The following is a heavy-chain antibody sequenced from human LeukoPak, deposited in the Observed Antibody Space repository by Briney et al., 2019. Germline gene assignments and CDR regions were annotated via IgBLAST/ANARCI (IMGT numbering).Heavy chain of an antibody. Sequence: AVQVSCKACGGTFSNYTISWVRQAPGQGLEWMGRIIPILGIANYAQKFQGRVTITADKSTSTAYMELSSLRSEDTAVYYCASSKVRGVYYYYGMDVWGQGTTVTVSS. V-gene: IGHV1-69*02. CDR3: ASSKVRGVYYYYGMDV. J-gene: IGHJ6*02. CDR1: GGTFSNYT. D-gene: IGHD3-10*01. CDR2: IIPILGIA.